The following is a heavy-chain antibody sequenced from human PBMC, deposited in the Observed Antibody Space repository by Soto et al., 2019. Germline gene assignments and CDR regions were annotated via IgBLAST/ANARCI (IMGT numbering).Heavy chain of an antibody. CDR3: ARDLGCCGDCCNPIGY. CDR2: IYNSGST. J-gene: IGHJ4*02. Sequence: QVQLQESGPGLVKPSETLSLTCTVSGGYISSYYWSWIRQPPGKGLEWIGYIYNSGSTNYNPSLKIRVTRPVDTPKNQFSGKLSSVTAADTGVYYCARDLGCCGDCCNPIGYWGQGTLVTVSS. CDR1: GGYISSYY. V-gene: IGHV4-59*01. D-gene: IGHD2-21*02.